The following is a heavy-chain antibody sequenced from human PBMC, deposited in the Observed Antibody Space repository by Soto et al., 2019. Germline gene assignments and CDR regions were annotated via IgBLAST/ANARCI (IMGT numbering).Heavy chain of an antibody. CDR2: ISPYDGNT. J-gene: IGHJ4*02. CDR3: ARSTNDYGDRH. V-gene: IGHV1-18*01. CDR1: GETFSSYG. D-gene: IGHD4-17*01. Sequence: SVKVSCKACGETFSSYGINWVRQAPGQGLEWLGWISPYDGNTKYAQILQGRVTMTRNTSISTAYMELSSLRSEDTAVYYCARSTNDYGDRHWGQGTLVTVSS.